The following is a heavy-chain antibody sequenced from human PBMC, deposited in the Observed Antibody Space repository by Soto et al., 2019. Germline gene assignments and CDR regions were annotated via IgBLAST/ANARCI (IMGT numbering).Heavy chain of an antibody. Sequence: QVQLQESSPGLVKPSETLTLTCTVSGGSMSRYYWSWIRQPPGKGLEWIGYIYYSGHTNSNPSLKSRVTISVDTSKNQFSLKLSSVTAADTAVYYCARGIATTEMDVWGQGTTVTVSS. V-gene: IGHV4-59*01. CDR1: GGSMSRYY. CDR2: IYYSGHT. D-gene: IGHD6-13*01. J-gene: IGHJ6*02. CDR3: ARGIATTEMDV.